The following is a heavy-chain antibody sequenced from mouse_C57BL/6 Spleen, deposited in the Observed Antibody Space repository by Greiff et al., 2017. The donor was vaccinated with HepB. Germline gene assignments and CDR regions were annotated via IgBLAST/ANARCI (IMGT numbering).Heavy chain of an antibody. V-gene: IGHV5-12*01. CDR2: ISNGGGST. Sequence: EVQRVESGGGLVQPGGSLKLSCAASGFTFSVYYMYWVRQTPEKRLEWVAYISNGGGSTYYPDTVKGRFTISRDNAKNTLYLQMSRLKSEDTAMYYCARGAYLDYWGQGTTLTVSS. J-gene: IGHJ2*01. CDR3: ARGAYLDY. CDR1: GFTFSVYY.